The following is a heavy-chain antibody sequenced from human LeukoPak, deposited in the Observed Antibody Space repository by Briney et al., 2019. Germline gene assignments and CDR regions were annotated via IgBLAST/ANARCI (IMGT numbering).Heavy chain of an antibody. J-gene: IGHJ6*03. Sequence: ETLSLTCAVYGGSFSGYYWSWIRQPPGKGLEWIGKINHSGSTNYNPSLKSRVTISVDTSKNQFSLKLSSVTAADTAVYYCARGSGGVVPAVTPDYYMDVWGKGTTVTVSS. V-gene: IGHV4-34*01. CDR2: INHSGST. CDR1: GGSFSGYY. CDR3: ARGSGGVVPAVTPDYYMDV. D-gene: IGHD2-2*01.